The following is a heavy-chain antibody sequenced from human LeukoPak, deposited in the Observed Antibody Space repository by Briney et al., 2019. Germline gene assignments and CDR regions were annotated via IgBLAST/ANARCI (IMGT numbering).Heavy chain of an antibody. D-gene: IGHD4-17*01. Sequence: AGGSLRLSCAASGCTFSSYAMSWVRQAPGKGLEWVSTISGSGGSTYYADSVKGRFTISRDNSKNTLYLQINSLRAEDTAVYYCAKDLDGDYARYFDLWGRGTLVTVSS. CDR1: GCTFSSYA. V-gene: IGHV3-23*01. CDR2: ISGSGGST. J-gene: IGHJ2*01. CDR3: AKDLDGDYARYFDL.